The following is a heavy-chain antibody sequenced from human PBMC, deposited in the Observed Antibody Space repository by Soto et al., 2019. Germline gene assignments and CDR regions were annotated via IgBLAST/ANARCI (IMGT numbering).Heavy chain of an antibody. CDR2: ISSSSSYI. D-gene: IGHD3-3*01. CDR1: GFTFSIYS. CDR3: ARDTEYYDFWSGYGDGYYYYMDV. V-gene: IGHV3-21*01. Sequence: GGSLRLSCAASGFTFSIYSMNWVRQAPGKGLEWVSSISSSSSYIYYADSVKGPFTISRDNAKNSLNLQMNRLRAEDTAVYYCARDTEYYDFWSGYGDGYYYYMDVWGKGTTVTVSS. J-gene: IGHJ6*03.